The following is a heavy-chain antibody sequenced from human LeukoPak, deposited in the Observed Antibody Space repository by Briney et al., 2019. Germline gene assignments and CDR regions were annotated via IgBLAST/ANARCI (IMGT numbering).Heavy chain of an antibody. J-gene: IGHJ4*02. CDR1: GGSLSNNNYY. CDR2: IYYSESP. V-gene: IGHV4-39*01. D-gene: IGHD1-1*01. Sequence: PSETLSLTCTVSGGSLSNNNYYWAWIRQPPGKGLECIGSIYYSESPYYNPSLKSRVTISVDTSKNQFSLRLSSVTAADTAVYYCATWRTAKTGFDYWGQGTLVTVSS. CDR3: ATWRTAKTGFDY.